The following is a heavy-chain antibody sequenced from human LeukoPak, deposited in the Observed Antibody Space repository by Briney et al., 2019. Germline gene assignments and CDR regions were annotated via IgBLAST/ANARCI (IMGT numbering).Heavy chain of an antibody. V-gene: IGHV3-23*01. CDR1: GFTFTNYA. D-gene: IGHD1-1*01. CDR2: ISGSGSSK. CDR3: ARETTSTNAFDT. Sequence: GGSLRLSCAASGFTFTNYAMSWVRQAPGKGLEWVSSISGSGSSKYFADSVKGRFTISRDNAKNSLYLQMNSLRAEDTAVYYCARETTSTNAFDTWGQGTMVTVSS. J-gene: IGHJ3*02.